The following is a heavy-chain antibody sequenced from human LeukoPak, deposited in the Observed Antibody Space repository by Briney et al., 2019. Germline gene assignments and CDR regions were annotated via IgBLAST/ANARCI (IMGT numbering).Heavy chain of an antibody. CDR2: INHSGYT. CDR3: ARGRNYYENTGYYYYFVY. V-gene: IGHV4-34*01. J-gene: IGHJ4*02. CDR1: GGSFSGYY. D-gene: IGHD3-22*01. Sequence: AETLSLTCAVSGGSFSGYYWSWIRQPPGKGLEWTGEINHSGYTTYNPSLKSRVTMSVDMSKYQFSLKLISVTAAEAAVCYCARGRNYYENTGYYYYFVYWGQGTLVTVSS.